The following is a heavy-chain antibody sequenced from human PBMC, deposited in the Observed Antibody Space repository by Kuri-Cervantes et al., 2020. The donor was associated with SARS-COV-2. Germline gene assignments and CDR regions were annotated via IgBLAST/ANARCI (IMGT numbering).Heavy chain of an antibody. CDR1: GFTFSSYC. V-gene: IGHV3-33*08. D-gene: IGHD3-10*01. J-gene: IGHJ4*02. CDR2: IWYDGSNK. CDR3: TGDLTPFGVFDF. Sequence: GGSLRLSCAASGFTFSSYCMHWVRQAPGKGLEWVAVIWYDGSNKYYADSLKGRFTLTRDNSKNTLYLKMNSLRAEDTAVYYCTGDLTPFGVFDFWDQGTLVTVSS.